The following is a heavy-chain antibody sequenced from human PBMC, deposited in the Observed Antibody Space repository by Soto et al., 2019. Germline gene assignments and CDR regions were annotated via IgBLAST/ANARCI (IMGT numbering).Heavy chain of an antibody. D-gene: IGHD6-19*01. V-gene: IGHV4-39*01. CDR3: ARLGISGWYQGSYFDY. CDR2: ILYSGST. Sequence: LQLRESGPGLVKPSETLSLTCIVSGGSITRNNHYWGWIRQSPGKGLEWIGSILYSGSTNYNPSLKSRVTLSVETSKNQFSLKMSSVTAADPALYYCARLGISGWYQGSYFDYWGQGTLVTVSS. J-gene: IGHJ4*02. CDR1: GGSITRNNHY.